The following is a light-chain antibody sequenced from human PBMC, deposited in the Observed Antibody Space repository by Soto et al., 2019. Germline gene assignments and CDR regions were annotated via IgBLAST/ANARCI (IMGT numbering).Light chain of an antibody. V-gene: IGLV1-44*01. CDR3: AAWDDSLRAVV. CDR2: RNH. CDR1: RSNIGTYT. J-gene: IGLJ2*01. Sequence: QAVVTQSPSASGTPGQRVTISCSGSRSNIGTYTVNWYQQLPGTAPTLLIFRNHQRPSGVPDRFSGPKSGTSASLAISGPQSEDEADYYCAAWDDSLRAVVFGGGTKVTVL.